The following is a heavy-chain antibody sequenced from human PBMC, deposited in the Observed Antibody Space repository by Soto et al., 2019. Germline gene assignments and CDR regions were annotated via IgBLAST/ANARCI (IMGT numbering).Heavy chain of an antibody. D-gene: IGHD6-13*01. CDR3: ARASIIAAAGNWFDP. CDR1: GFTFSSYC. V-gene: IGHV3-7*01. J-gene: IGHJ5*02. CDR2: IKQDGSEK. Sequence: GGFLRLSCAASGFTFSSYCMSWVRQAPGKGLEWVANIKQDGSEKYYVDSVKGRFTISRDNAKNSLYLQMNSLRAEDTAVYYCARASIIAAAGNWFDPWGQGTLVTVSS.